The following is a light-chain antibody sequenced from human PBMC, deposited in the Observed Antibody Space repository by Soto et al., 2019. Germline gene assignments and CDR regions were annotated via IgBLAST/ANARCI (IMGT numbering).Light chain of an antibody. CDR2: DVS. CDR3: RSYAGSSTVV. V-gene: IGLV2-23*02. Sequence: QCALTQPASVSGSPGQSITISCTGTSSDVGGQNAVSWYQQHPGKAPKFIIYDVSKRPSGVSSRFSGSKSGNTASLTISGLQAEDEADYYCRSYAGSSTVVFGGGTQLTVL. CDR1: SSDVGGQNA. J-gene: IGLJ2*01.